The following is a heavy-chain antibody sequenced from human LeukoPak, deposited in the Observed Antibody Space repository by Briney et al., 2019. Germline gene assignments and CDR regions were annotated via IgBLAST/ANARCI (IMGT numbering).Heavy chain of an antibody. D-gene: IGHD6-19*01. CDR2: INGGGVNT. Sequence: PGGSLRLSCAASGFIFSNYAMSWVRQAPGKGLEWVSSINGGGVNTYYPDSVKGRSTISRDNSQNSLYVQMNSLRAEDTAVYYCARSRGSGWYGDWYFDLWGRGTLVTVSS. J-gene: IGHJ2*01. V-gene: IGHV3-23*01. CDR3: ARSRGSGWYGDWYFDL. CDR1: GFIFSNYA.